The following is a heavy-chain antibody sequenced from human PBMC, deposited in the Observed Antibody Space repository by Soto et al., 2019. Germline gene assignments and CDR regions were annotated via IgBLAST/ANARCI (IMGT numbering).Heavy chain of an antibody. CDR1: GFTFSNFW. Sequence: EVQLVESGGGLVQPGGSLRLSCAASGFTFSNFWMHWVRQVPGKGLMWVSSISSTTNYIYYGDSMKGRFTISRDNAKNSLYLEMNSLRAEDTAVYYCARESEDLTSNFDYWGQGTLVTVSS. J-gene: IGHJ4*02. V-gene: IGHV3-21*06. CDR3: ARESEDLTSNFDY. CDR2: ISSTTNYI.